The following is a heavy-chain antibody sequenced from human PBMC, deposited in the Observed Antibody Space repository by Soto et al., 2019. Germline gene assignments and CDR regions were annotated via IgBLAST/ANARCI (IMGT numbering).Heavy chain of an antibody. CDR2: INPNSGGT. J-gene: IGHJ3*02. CDR3: ARDSSGWYDAFDI. CDR1: GYTFTGYY. Sequence: ASVKVSCKASGYTFTGYYMHWVRQAPGQGLEWMGWINPNSGGTNYAQKFQGWVTMTRDTSISTAYMELSRLRSDDTAVYYCARDSSGWYDAFDIWGQGTMVTVSS. V-gene: IGHV1-2*04. D-gene: IGHD6-19*01.